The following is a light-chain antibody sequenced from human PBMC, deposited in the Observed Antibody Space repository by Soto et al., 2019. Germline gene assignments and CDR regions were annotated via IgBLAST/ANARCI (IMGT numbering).Light chain of an antibody. V-gene: IGKV1-9*01. CDR3: QQFKSYPLT. CDR1: QGISSY. CDR2: AAS. Sequence: DIQLTQSPSFLSASIGDRVTITCRASQGISSYLAWCQQKPGKAPKLLIYAASTLQSGVPSRFSGSGSGTEFTLTISNLQPEDFATYYCQQFKSYPLTFGGGTKVDI. J-gene: IGKJ4*01.